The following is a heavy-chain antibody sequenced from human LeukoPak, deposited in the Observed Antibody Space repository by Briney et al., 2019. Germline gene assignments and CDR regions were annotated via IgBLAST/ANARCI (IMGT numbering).Heavy chain of an antibody. CDR1: GGTSSSYA. J-gene: IGHJ5*02. D-gene: IGHD2-2*01. CDR3: ARIQVVPAATPTYNWFDP. CDR2: IIPIFGTA. Sequence: SVKVSCKASGGTSSSYAISWVRQAPGQGLEWMGGIIPIFGTANYAQKFQGRVTITADESTSTAYMELSSLRSEDTALYYCARIQVVPAATPTYNWFDPWGQGTLVTVSS. V-gene: IGHV1-69*13.